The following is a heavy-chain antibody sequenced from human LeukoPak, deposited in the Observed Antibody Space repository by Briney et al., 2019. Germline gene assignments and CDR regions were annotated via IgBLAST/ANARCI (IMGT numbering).Heavy chain of an antibody. CDR1: GFTFSNYG. D-gene: IGHD7-27*01. CDR3: ARDLAAGEHFYFDL. CDR2: IWYDGNNK. J-gene: IGHJ2*01. Sequence: GRSLRLSCAASGFTFSNYGMHWVRQAPGKGLEWVALIWYDGNNKYYVDSVKGQFTVSRDNSKNTLYLQTNSLRAEDTAVYYCARDLAAGEHFYFDLWGRGALVTVSS. V-gene: IGHV3-33*01.